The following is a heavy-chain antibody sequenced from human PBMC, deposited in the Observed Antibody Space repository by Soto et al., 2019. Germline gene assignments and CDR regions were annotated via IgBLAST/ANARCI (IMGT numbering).Heavy chain of an antibody. V-gene: IGHV3-11*01. D-gene: IGHD4-4*01. Sequence: PGGSLRLSCAASGFTLSDYYMSWIRQAPGKGLEWVSYISSSGNIQYYADSVKGRFTISRDNAKNSLYLQMNSLRAEDTAVYYCARDFYDYSNYFDYWGQGTLVTVSP. J-gene: IGHJ4*02. CDR2: ISSSGNIQ. CDR1: GFTLSDYY. CDR3: ARDFYDYSNYFDY.